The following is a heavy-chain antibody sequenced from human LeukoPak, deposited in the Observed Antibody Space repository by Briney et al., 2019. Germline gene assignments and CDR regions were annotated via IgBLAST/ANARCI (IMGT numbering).Heavy chain of an antibody. CDR1: GDSIRNYC. V-gene: IGHV4-59*08. CDR3: ARHDFWSGYYPMINFDY. Sequence: PSETPSLTCTVSGDSIRNYCWSWIRQPPGKGLEWLGYIYHTGSTHSNPSLESRVTISVDTSKNQFSLRLSSVTAADTAVYYCARHDFWSGYYPMINFDYWGQGTLVTVAT. D-gene: IGHD3-3*01. CDR2: IYHTGST. J-gene: IGHJ4*02.